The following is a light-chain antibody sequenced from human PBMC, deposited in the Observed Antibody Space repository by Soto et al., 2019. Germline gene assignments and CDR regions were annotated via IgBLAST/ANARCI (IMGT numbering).Light chain of an antibody. CDR3: CSYAGSWL. V-gene: IGLV2-11*01. CDR2: DVS. CDR1: GRDIGTYNY. Sequence: QSVLTQPRSVSGSPGQSVTISCAGTGRDIGTYNYVSWYQQHPGKAPKLIIYDVSKRPSGVPDRFSGSRSGNTASLTISGFQAEDEAHYHCCSYAGSWLFGGGTKLTVL. J-gene: IGLJ3*02.